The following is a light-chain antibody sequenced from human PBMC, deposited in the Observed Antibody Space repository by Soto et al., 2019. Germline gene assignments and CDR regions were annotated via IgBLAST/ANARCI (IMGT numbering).Light chain of an antibody. J-gene: IGKJ2*01. CDR2: GAS. V-gene: IGKV3-20*01. CDR3: QQYGSSTLYT. CDR1: QSVSSSY. Sequence: EIVLTQSPGTLSLSPGERATLSCRASQSVSSSYLAWYQQKPGQAPRLLIYGASSRATGIPDRFSGSGSGTGFTLTISRLEAEDFGGYFCQQYGSSTLYTFGQGTKLEIK.